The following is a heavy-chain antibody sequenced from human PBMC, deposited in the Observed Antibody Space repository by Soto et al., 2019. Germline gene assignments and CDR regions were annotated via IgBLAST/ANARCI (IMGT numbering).Heavy chain of an antibody. J-gene: IGHJ4*02. D-gene: IGHD3-16*01. V-gene: IGHV3-7*03. Sequence: VGSLRLSCAASGFTFSSYWMSWVRQAPGKGLEWVANIKEDGSEKYYVDSVKGRFTISRDNAKNSLFLQMNSLKAEDTAVYYCVRVGRLGGYWGQGTLVTVSS. CDR3: VRVGRLGGY. CDR1: GFTFSSYW. CDR2: IKEDGSEK.